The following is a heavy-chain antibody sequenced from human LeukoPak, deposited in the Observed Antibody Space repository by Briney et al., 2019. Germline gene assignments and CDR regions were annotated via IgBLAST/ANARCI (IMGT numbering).Heavy chain of an antibody. D-gene: IGHD3-3*01. CDR2: ISGSGGST. Sequence: GGSLRLSCAASGFTFSSYAMSWVRQAPEKGLEWVSAISGSGGSTYFADSVKGRFTISRDNSKNTLYLQMNSLRAEDTAVYYCANALTNDFWSGYPGGAFDIWGQGTMVTVSS. CDR1: GFTFSSYA. J-gene: IGHJ3*02. V-gene: IGHV3-23*01. CDR3: ANALTNDFWSGYPGGAFDI.